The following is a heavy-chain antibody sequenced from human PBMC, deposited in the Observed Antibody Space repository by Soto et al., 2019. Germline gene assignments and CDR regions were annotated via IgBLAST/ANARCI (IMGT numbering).Heavy chain of an antibody. J-gene: IGHJ4*02. CDR3: ARDGKLVLPGYYDSSGYYDVVFDY. V-gene: IGHV3-30-3*01. CDR1: GFTFSSYA. D-gene: IGHD3-22*01. Sequence: PGGSLRLSCAASGFTFSSYAMHWVRQAPGKGLEWVAVISYDGSNKYYADSVKGRFTISRDNSKNTLYLQMNSLRAEDTAVYYCARDGKLVLPGYYDSSGYYDVVFDYWGQGTLVTVSS. CDR2: ISYDGSNK.